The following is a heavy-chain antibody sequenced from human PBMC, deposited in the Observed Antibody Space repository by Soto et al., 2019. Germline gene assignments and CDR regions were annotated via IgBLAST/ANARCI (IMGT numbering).Heavy chain of an antibody. Sequence: SETMSLTCSVSGVSSSNSSYYWGWIHRPPGKGLEWIGTIYYSGITYYNPSLKSRVTISVDTSKNQFSVKLTSVTAADTAVYYGASHGSNWGQGTLVTVSS. J-gene: IGHJ4*02. CDR2: IYYSGIT. V-gene: IGHV4-39*01. CDR1: GVSSSNSSYY. CDR3: ASHGSN.